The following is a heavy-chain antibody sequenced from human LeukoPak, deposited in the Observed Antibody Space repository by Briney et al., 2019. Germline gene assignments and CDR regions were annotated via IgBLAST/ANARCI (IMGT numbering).Heavy chain of an antibody. V-gene: IGHV3-53*01. Sequence: GGSLRLSCAASGFTVSSKYMSWVRQTPGKGLQWVALIYSSGDAYTPDSVKGRFTISRDDSENTLYLQMDSLRADDTAVYYCATGYYFGSGSYGYLGYWGQGTLVTVSS. J-gene: IGHJ4*02. CDR2: IYSSGDA. D-gene: IGHD3-10*01. CDR1: GFTVSSKY. CDR3: ATGYYFGSGSYGYLGY.